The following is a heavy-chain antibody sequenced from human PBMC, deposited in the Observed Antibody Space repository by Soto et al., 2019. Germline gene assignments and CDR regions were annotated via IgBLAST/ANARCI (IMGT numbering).Heavy chain of an antibody. Sequence: ASVKVSCKASGYTFTGYYMHWVRQAPGQGLEWMGIINPNGGSTNYAQKFQGRVTMTRDTSTSTVYMELSSLRSEDTAVYYCAREDRRITTIVVVTGPSNFDYWGQGTLVTVSS. CDR3: AREDRRITTIVVVTGPSNFDY. V-gene: IGHV1-46*01. CDR1: GYTFTGYY. D-gene: IGHD3-22*01. J-gene: IGHJ4*02. CDR2: INPNGGST.